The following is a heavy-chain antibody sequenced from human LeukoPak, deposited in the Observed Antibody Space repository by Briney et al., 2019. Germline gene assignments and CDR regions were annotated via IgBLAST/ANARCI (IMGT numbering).Heavy chain of an antibody. D-gene: IGHD4-17*01. J-gene: IGHJ4*02. V-gene: IGHV1-69*05. CDR3: ARGLNDYGDYAFVY. CDR2: IIHIFGTA. CDR1: GGTFSSYA. Sequence: SVKVSCKASGGTFSSYAISWVRQAPGQGLEWMGGIIHIFGTANYAQKFQGRVTITTDESTSTAYMELSSLRSEDTAVYYCARGLNDYGDYAFVYWGQGTLVTVSS.